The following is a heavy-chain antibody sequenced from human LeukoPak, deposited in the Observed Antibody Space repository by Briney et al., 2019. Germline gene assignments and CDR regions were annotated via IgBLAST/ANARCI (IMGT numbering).Heavy chain of an antibody. CDR3: ARGGYSYGYFDY. Sequence: GGPLRLSCAASGFTFSSYGMHWVRQAPGKGLEWVAVISYDGSNKYYADSVKGRFTISRDNSKNTLYLQMNSLRAEDTAVYYCARGGYSYGYFDYWGQGTLVTVSS. J-gene: IGHJ4*02. V-gene: IGHV3-30*03. CDR2: ISYDGSNK. D-gene: IGHD5-18*01. CDR1: GFTFSSYG.